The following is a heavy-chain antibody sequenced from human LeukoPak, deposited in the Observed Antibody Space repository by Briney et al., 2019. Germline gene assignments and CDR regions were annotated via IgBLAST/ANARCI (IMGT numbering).Heavy chain of an antibody. Sequence: QPGGSLRLSCAASGFTFSSYGMPWVRQAPGKGLEWVAVIWYDGSNKYYADSVKGRFTISRDNSKNTPYLQMNSLRAEDTAVYYCARSLAGSEHDAFDIWGQGTMVTVSS. D-gene: IGHD6-19*01. J-gene: IGHJ3*02. CDR2: IWYDGSNK. CDR3: ARSLAGSEHDAFDI. CDR1: GFTFSSYG. V-gene: IGHV3-33*01.